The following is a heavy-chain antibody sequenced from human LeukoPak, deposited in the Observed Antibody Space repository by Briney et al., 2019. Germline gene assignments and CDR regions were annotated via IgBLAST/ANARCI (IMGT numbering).Heavy chain of an antibody. CDR3: ARVRQQLVPAYFDY. Sequence: PSETLSLTCAVYGGSFSGYYWSWIRQPPGKGLEWIGEINHSGSTNYNPSLKSRLTISVDTSKNQFSLKLSSVTAADTAVYYCARVRQQLVPAYFDYWGQGTLVTVSS. CDR1: GGSFSGYY. V-gene: IGHV4-34*01. D-gene: IGHD6-13*01. CDR2: INHSGST. J-gene: IGHJ4*02.